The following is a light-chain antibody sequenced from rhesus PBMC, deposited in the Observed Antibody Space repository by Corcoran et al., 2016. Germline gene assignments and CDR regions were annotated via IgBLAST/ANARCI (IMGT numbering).Light chain of an antibody. CDR3: QQYKSYPFT. Sequence: QQKPGQAPKLLIHEVITVQSGVPSRFACSGSGTDFTLTISSLQPEDFATYYCQQYKSYPFTFGPGTKLAIK. J-gene: IGKJ3*01. CDR2: EVI. V-gene: IGKV1S9*01.